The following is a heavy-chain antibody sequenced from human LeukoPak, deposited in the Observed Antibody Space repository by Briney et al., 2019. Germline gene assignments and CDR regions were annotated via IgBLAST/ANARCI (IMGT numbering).Heavy chain of an antibody. V-gene: IGHV3-7*01. Sequence: PGGSLRLSCAASGFSFTSYWMSWVGQAPGKGLEWVANIKQDGSEKFYVDSVKGRFTISRDNVKNSLYLQVNSLRVEDTAVYYCARGDFNDNGDYVDAFDVWGQGTTVTVSS. J-gene: IGHJ3*01. CDR2: IKQDGSEK. CDR3: ARGDFNDNGDYVDAFDV. CDR1: GFSFTSYW. D-gene: IGHD4-17*01.